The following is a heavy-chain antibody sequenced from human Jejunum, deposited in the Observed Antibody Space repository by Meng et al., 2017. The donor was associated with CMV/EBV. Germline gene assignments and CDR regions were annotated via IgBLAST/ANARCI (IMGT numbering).Heavy chain of an antibody. CDR3: AKGRRIVGLTGDAFDV. Sequence: FSRDKNVMPWVRQGPGKGLEWVALIWWDGGSTYYADSVKGRFTISRDITKNSLYLQMNSLRTEDTALYYCAKGRRIVGLTGDAFDVWGQGTMVTVSS. CDR1: FSRDKNV. J-gene: IGHJ3*01. CDR2: IWWDGGST. D-gene: IGHD1-26*01. V-gene: IGHV3-43*01.